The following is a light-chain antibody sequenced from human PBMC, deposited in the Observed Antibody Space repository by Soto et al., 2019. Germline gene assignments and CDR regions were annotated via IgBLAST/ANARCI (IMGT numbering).Light chain of an antibody. CDR2: EVT. CDR3: ASFDRRGTLV. Sequence: QSVPTQPASVSGSPGQSITMSCTGSSSNVGGYAYVSWYQQHPGKAPRLIISEVTNRPSGISSRFSGSKSGNTASLTLSGRRPEDEADYYCASFDRRGTLVIGGGTKVTV. J-gene: IGLJ3*02. V-gene: IGLV2-14*01. CDR1: SSNVGGYAY.